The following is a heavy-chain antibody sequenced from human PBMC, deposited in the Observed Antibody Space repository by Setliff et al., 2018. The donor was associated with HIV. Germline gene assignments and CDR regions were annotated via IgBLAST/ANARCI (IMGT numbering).Heavy chain of an antibody. CDR3: ARVTGIAARGYFDY. D-gene: IGHD6-6*01. Sequence: SETLSLTCTVSGGSMTSSNYYWGWIRQSPGRGLEWIGSISSSGSTTYHPSLRSRVTISVDTSKNQFSLKLSSVTAADTAVYYCARVTGIAARGYFDYWGQGTLVTVSS. V-gene: IGHV4-39*07. CDR1: GGSMTSSNYY. CDR2: ISSSGST. J-gene: IGHJ4*02.